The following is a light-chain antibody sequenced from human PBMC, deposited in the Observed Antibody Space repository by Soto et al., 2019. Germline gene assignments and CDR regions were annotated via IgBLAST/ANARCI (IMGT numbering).Light chain of an antibody. J-gene: IGKJ1*01. CDR1: HSVSSF. CDR3: QQDDSSTQA. V-gene: IGKV3-20*01. Sequence: EIGLTHSPGTLSLSPVVIATLSCRASHSVSSFLAWYLQKPGQAPRLLIYDASSRATGIPDRVSGSGSGTDFTLAIIRLEPEDFAVIFCQQDDSSTQAFGLGTQV. CDR2: DAS.